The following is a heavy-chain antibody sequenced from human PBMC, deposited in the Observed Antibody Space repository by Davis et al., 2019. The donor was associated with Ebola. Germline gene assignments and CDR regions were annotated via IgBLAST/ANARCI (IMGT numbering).Heavy chain of an antibody. V-gene: IGHV4-59*01. Sequence: SETLSLTCTVSGGSISSYYWSWIRQPPGKGLEWIGYIYYSGSTTYNPSLKSRFTISVDTSKNQFALKLSSVTAADTAVYYCARVISSGWNNWFDPWGQGTLVTVSS. CDR3: ARVISSGWNNWFDP. D-gene: IGHD6-19*01. J-gene: IGHJ5*02. CDR1: GGSISSYY. CDR2: IYYSGST.